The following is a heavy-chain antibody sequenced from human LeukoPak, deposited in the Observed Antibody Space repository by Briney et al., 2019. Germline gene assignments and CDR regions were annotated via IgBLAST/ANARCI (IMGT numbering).Heavy chain of an antibody. CDR1: GGSISSYY. D-gene: IGHD6-13*01. CDR3: ARASTPAGTDGLFDY. V-gene: IGHV4-59*08. J-gene: IGHJ4*02. CDR2: IFYSGST. Sequence: PSETLSLTCTVSGGSISSYYWSWIGQPPGKGREGIGYIFYSGSTNHNPSLKSRVTISVDTSKNQFSLKLSSVTAADTAVYYRARASTPAGTDGLFDYWGKGPLVTVSS.